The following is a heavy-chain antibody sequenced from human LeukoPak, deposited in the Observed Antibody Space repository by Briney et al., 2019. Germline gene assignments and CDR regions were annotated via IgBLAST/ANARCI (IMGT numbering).Heavy chain of an antibody. CDR1: GFTFSSYA. D-gene: IGHD4-23*01. V-gene: IGHV3-23*01. Sequence: PGGSLRLSCAASGFTFSSYAMSWVRQAPGKGLEWVSAISGSGGSTYYADSVKGRFTISRDNSKNTLYLQMNSLRAEDTAVYYCAKTRGDDYGGNPLPFDYWGQGTLVTVSS. J-gene: IGHJ4*02. CDR3: AKTRGDDYGGNPLPFDY. CDR2: ISGSGGST.